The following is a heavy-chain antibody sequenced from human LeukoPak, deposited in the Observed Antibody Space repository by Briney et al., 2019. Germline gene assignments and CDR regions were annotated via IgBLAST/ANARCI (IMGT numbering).Heavy chain of an antibody. CDR1: GFTFHTYA. D-gene: IGHD3-10*01. CDR2: ISGGGGGT. Sequence: GGSLRLACAAPGFTFHTYAMAWVRQTRGKGVEWVSSISGGGGGTYYAHSVKGRFTISRDNGNNTLYLQMNGLTAADTAFYYCAKVRGVGTHIWLLPWDLWGQGTLVTVSS. V-gene: IGHV3-23*01. CDR3: AKVRGVGTHIWLLPWDL. J-gene: IGHJ1*01.